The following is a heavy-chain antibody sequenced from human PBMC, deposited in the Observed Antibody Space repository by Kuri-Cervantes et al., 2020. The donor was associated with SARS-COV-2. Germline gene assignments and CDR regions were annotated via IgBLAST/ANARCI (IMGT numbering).Heavy chain of an antibody. CDR2: ISSSSHYI. CDR1: GFIFSNFA. CDR3: TTLIDY. Sequence: ESLKISCSASGFIFSNFAMTWVRQAPGKGLEWVSSISSSSHYIYYADSVKGRFALSRDNARNSLNLQMNSLKTEDTAVYYCTTLIDYWGQGALVTVSS. V-gene: IGHV3-21*04. J-gene: IGHJ4*02.